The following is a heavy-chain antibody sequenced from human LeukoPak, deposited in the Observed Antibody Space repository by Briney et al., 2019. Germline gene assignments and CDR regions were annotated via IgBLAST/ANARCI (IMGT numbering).Heavy chain of an antibody. CDR1: GFTFSNAW. Sequence: GGSLRLSCAASGFTFSNAWMSWVRQAPGKGLEWVGRIKSKTDGGTTDYAAPVKGRFTISRDDSNNTLYLQMNSLKTEDTAVYYCTTSSSPAQDDYWGQGTLVTVSS. CDR2: IKSKTDGGTT. CDR3: TTSSSPAQDDY. V-gene: IGHV3-15*01. J-gene: IGHJ4*02. D-gene: IGHD6-13*01.